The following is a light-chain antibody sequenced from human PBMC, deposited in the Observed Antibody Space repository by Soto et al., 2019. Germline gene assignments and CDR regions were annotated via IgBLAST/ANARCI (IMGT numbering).Light chain of an antibody. J-gene: IGKJ3*01. CDR2: GAS. V-gene: IGKV1-33*01. Sequence: DIQMTQSPSSLSASVGARVSITCQASQDIRTSLSWFQHKPGRAPKLLIYGASYLKTGVPSRFRGSGSGTDFTFTITSLQPEDIATYHCQHYNNLPPFTFGPGTIVDIK. CDR3: QHYNNLPPFT. CDR1: QDIRTS.